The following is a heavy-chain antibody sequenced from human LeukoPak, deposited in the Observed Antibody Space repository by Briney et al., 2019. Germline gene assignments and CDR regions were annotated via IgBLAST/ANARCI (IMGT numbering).Heavy chain of an antibody. V-gene: IGHV3-23*01. CDR1: GFTFSSYA. J-gene: IGHJ4*02. CDR3: AKDGDRLRPAYSGSYPFDY. Sequence: GGSLRLSCAASGFTFSSYAMSWVRQAPGKGLEWVSAISGSGGSTYYADSVRGRFTISRDNSKNTLYLQMNSLRAEDTAVYYCAKDGDRLRPAYSGSYPFDYWGQGTLVTVSS. CDR2: ISGSGGST. D-gene: IGHD1-26*01.